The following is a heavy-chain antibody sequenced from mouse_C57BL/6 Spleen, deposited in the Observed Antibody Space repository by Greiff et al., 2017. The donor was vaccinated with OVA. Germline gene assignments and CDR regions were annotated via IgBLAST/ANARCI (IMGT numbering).Heavy chain of an antibody. CDR3: ARDHRTGTNYAMDD. J-gene: IGHJ4*01. Sequence: VQLQQSGPELVKPGASVKIPCKASGYTFTDYNMDWVKQSHGKSLEWIGDINPNNGGTIYNQKFKGKATLTVDKSSSTAYMELRSLTSEDTAVYYCARDHRTGTNYAMDDWGQGTSVTVSS. D-gene: IGHD4-1*01. CDR2: INPNNGGT. V-gene: IGHV1-18*01. CDR1: GYTFTDYN.